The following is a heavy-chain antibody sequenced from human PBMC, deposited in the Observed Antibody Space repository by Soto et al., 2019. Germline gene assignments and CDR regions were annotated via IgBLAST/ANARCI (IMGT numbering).Heavy chain of an antibody. CDR2: INAGNGNT. CDR1: GYTFTSYA. V-gene: IGHV1-3*01. J-gene: IGHJ2*01. CDR3: ARGQDIAAAAPNWYFDL. D-gene: IGHD6-13*01. Sequence: QVQLVQSGAEVKKPGASVKVSCKASGYTFTSYAMHWVRQAPGQRLEWMGWINAGNGNTKYSQKFQGRVTITRDTSASTAYMELSSLRSEDTAVYYCARGQDIAAAAPNWYFDLWGRGTLVTVSS.